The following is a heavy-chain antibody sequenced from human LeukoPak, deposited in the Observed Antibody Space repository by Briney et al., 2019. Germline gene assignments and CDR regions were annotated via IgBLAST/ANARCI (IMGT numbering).Heavy chain of an antibody. D-gene: IGHD2-15*01. CDR3: ARVGVVVAATGNLWFDP. J-gene: IGHJ5*02. CDR2: ISNSGTTI. Sequence: GALELSFAASGFPFSRYGMNWGRPAPGKGLEWVSYISNSGTTIYYADSVKGRFTISRDNAKNSLYLQMNSLRAEDTAVYYCARVGVVVAATGNLWFDPWGQGTLVTVSS. V-gene: IGHV3-48*03. CDR1: GFPFSRYG.